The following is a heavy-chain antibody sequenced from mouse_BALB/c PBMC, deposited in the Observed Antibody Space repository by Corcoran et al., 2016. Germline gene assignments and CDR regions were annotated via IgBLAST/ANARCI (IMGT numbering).Heavy chain of an antibody. CDR3: AREPYAMDY. Sequence: QIQLGQSGPELKKPGETVKISCKASGYTFTNYGMNWVKQAPGKGLKWMGWINTYTGEPTYADDIKARFAFSLVTSASTAYLQINYLKNEDTATYFCAREPYAMDYWGQGTSVTVSS. CDR1: GYTFTNYG. V-gene: IGHV9-3-1*01. CDR2: INTYTGEP. D-gene: IGHD6-1*01. J-gene: IGHJ4*01.